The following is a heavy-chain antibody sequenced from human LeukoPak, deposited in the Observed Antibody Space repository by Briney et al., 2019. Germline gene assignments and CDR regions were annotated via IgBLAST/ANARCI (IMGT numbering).Heavy chain of an antibody. D-gene: IGHD5-18*01. CDR1: GYTFTGYY. V-gene: IGHV1-2*06. CDR2: INPNSGGT. CDR3: ARDALYSYGLYYYYYYGMDV. J-gene: IGHJ6*02. Sequence: ASVTVSCTASGYTFTGYYMHWVRQAPGQGLEWMGRINPNSGGTNYAQKFQGRVTMTRDTSIGTAYMELSRLRSDDTAVYYCARDALYSYGLYYYYYYGMDVWGQGTTVTVSS.